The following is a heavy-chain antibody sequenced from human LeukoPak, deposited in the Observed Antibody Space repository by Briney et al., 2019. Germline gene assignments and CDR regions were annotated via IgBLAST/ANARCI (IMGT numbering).Heavy chain of an antibody. CDR1: GYTLTELS. CDR3: ASGDIVATINWFDP. Sequence: ASVKVSCKVSGYTLTELSMHWVRQAPGKGLEWMGGFDPEDGVTMYAQKFQGRVTMTEDTSTDTAYMELSSLRSEDTAVYYCASGDIVATINWFDPWGQGTLVTVSS. CDR2: FDPEDGVT. J-gene: IGHJ5*02. V-gene: IGHV1-24*01. D-gene: IGHD5-12*01.